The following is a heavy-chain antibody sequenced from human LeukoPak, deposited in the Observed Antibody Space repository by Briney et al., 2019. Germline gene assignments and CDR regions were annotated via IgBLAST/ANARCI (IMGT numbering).Heavy chain of an antibody. CDR3: AREGGGGIDY. D-gene: IGHD2-15*01. CDR1: GGSISSSSYY. J-gene: IGHJ4*02. CDR2: IYYGGST. V-gene: IGHV4-39*07. Sequence: SETLSLTCTVSGGSISSSSYYWGWIRQPPGKGLEWIGSIYYGGSTYYNPSLKSRVTISVDTSKNQFSLKLSSVTAADTAVYYCAREGGGGIDYWGQGTLVTVSS.